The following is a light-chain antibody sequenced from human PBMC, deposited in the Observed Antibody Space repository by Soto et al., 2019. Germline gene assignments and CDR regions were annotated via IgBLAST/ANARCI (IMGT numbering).Light chain of an antibody. Sequence: QPVLTQPPSVSGAPGQRVTISCTGSSSNIGAGYHVHWYQQLPGTAPKLLIYGNSNRPSGVPDRFSGSKSGTSASLAITGLQAEDEADYYCQYYDSSLSGSVFGGGTKLTVL. CDR1: SSNIGAGYH. CDR3: QYYDSSLSGSV. J-gene: IGLJ3*02. V-gene: IGLV1-40*01. CDR2: GNS.